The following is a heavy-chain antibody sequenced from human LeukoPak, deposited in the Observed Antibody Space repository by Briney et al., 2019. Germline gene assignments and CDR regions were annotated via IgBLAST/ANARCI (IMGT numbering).Heavy chain of an antibody. Sequence: PSETLSLTCTVSGGSISGHYWTWIRQPPGKGLEWIGQIHYSGRPDYNPSLKSRVTISVDTSMNQLSLKVTSVTGADTAVYYCASFGVDYDMDVWGQGTTVTVSS. J-gene: IGHJ6*02. CDR2: IHYSGRP. D-gene: IGHD3-3*01. CDR1: GGSISGHY. CDR3: ASFGVDYDMDV. V-gene: IGHV4-59*11.